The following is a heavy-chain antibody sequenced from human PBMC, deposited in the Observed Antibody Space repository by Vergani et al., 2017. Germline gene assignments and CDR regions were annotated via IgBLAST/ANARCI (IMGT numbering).Heavy chain of an antibody. CDR1: GYTFTSYG. CDR3: ARDHGATVTKEARSSGDY. CDR2: ISAYNGNT. Sequence: QVQLVQSGAEVKKPGASVKVSCKASGYTFTSYGISWVRQAPGQGLEWMGWISAYNGNTNYAQKLQGRVTMTTDTSTSTAYMELRSLRSDDTAVYYGARDHGATVTKEARSSGDYWGQGTLVTVSS. D-gene: IGHD4-17*01. V-gene: IGHV1-18*01. J-gene: IGHJ4*02.